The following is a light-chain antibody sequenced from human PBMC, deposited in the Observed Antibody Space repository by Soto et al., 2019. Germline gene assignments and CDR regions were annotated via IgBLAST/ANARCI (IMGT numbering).Light chain of an antibody. V-gene: IGLV1-47*02. CDR3: ASLDDSLRGVV. CDR2: NSN. J-gene: IGLJ2*01. CDR1: SSNIGSNY. Sequence: QSVLTQPPSASGTPGQRVIISCSGSSSNIGSNYVYWYQQLPGTAPKLLIYNSNQRPSGVPDRFSGSRSGTSASPAISGLRSDDESDYYCASLDDSLRGVVFGGGTKLTVL.